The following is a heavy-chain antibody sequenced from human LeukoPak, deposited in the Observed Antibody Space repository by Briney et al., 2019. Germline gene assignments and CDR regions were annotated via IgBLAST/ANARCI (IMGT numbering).Heavy chain of an antibody. Sequence: GGSLRLSCAASGFTFSSYAMSWVRQAPGKGLEWVSAISGSGASTYYADSVKGRFTISRDNSKNTLYLQMNSLRAKDTAVYYCAKDSTYYYDSSAYSSYFDYWGQGTLVTVSS. V-gene: IGHV3-23*01. D-gene: IGHD3-22*01. CDR3: AKDSTYYYDSSAYSSYFDY. CDR2: ISGSGAST. J-gene: IGHJ4*02. CDR1: GFTFSSYA.